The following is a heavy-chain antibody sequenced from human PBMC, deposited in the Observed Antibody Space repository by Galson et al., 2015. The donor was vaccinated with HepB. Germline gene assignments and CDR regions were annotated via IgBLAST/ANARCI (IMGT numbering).Heavy chain of an antibody. D-gene: IGHD1-26*01. CDR1: GFTVSSNY. CDR2: IYSGGST. J-gene: IGHJ4*02. Sequence: SLRLSCAASGFTVSSNYMSWVRQAPGKGLEWVSVIYSGGSTYYADSVKDRFTISRDNSKNTLYLQMNSLRAEDTAVYYCARILGPTEYYFDYWGQGTLVTVSS. CDR3: ARILGPTEYYFDY. V-gene: IGHV3-53*01.